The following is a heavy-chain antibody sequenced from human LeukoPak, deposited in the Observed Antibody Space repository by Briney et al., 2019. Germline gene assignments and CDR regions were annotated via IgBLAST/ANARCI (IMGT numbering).Heavy chain of an antibody. CDR1: GFTFSSYE. D-gene: IGHD1-26*01. CDR3: ARDDYSGSYHAPFDY. Sequence: GGSLRLSCAASGFTFSSYEMNWVHQAPGKGLEWVSYISSSGSTIYYADSVKGRFTISRDNAKNSLYLQMNSLRAEDTAVYYCARDDYSGSYHAPFDYWGQGTLVTVSS. J-gene: IGHJ4*02. CDR2: ISSSGSTI. V-gene: IGHV3-48*03.